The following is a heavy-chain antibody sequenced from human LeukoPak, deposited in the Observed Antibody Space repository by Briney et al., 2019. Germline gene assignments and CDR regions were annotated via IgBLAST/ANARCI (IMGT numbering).Heavy chain of an antibody. CDR3: ARSYCSSTSCYTPSGYYYYGMDV. D-gene: IGHD2-2*02. CDR1: GATFSSYA. J-gene: IGHJ6*02. CDR2: IIPIFGIA. V-gene: IGHV1-69*04. Sequence: ASVKVSCKASGATFSSYAISWVRQAPGQGLEWMGRIIPIFGIANYAQKFQGRVTITADKFTSTAYMELGSLRSEDTAVYYCARSYCSSTSCYTPSGYYYYGMDVWGQGTTVTVSS.